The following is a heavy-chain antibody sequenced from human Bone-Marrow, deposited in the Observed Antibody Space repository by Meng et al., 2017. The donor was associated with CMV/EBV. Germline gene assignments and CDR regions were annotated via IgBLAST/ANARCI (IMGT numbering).Heavy chain of an antibody. D-gene: IGHD1-1*01. CDR1: GFTFSSYS. V-gene: IGHV3-74*01. CDR2: INSDGSGT. CDR3: ARGNAHAFDY. Sequence: GESLKISCAASGFTFSSYSMNWVRQAPGKGLVWVSRINSDGSGTTYADSVKGRFTISRDNAKNTLYLQMNSLRAEDTAVYYCARGNAHAFDYWGQGTLVTVSS. J-gene: IGHJ4*02.